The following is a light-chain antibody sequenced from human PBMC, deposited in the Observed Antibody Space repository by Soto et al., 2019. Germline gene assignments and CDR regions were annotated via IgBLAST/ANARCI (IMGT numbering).Light chain of an antibody. CDR3: QQANSFPLS. CDR2: AAS. Sequence: DIQMTQSPSSVSASVGDRVTITCRASQGISSWLAWYQQKPGKAPKLLIYAASSLQSGVPSSVSGSGFGTYFTLTISSVPPEDFAPYYGQQANSFPLSFGGGTKVEIK. J-gene: IGKJ4*01. CDR1: QGISSW. V-gene: IGKV1-12*01.